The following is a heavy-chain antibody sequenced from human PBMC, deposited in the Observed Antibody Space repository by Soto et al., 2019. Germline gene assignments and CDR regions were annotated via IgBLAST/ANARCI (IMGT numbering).Heavy chain of an antibody. D-gene: IGHD6-19*01. CDR1: GFTFSNYA. Sequence: VGSLRLSCAASGFTFSNYAMNWVRQAPGKGLEWVSGISDSGDNTFYADSVRGRFTVSRDNSKNTLYLQMDSLRAEDTAVFYCAKDPDTFQYSSGWSPYMDVWGQGTTVTVSS. CDR2: ISDSGDNT. J-gene: IGHJ6*02. V-gene: IGHV3-23*01. CDR3: AKDPDTFQYSSGWSPYMDV.